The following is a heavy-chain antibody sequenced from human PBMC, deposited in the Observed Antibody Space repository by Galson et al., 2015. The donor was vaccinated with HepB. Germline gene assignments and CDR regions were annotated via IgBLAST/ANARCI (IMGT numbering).Heavy chain of an antibody. CDR2: IYSGGNK. CDR3: ARGTNGRYLDAIDI. J-gene: IGHJ3*02. V-gene: IGHV3-66*01. Sequence: SLRLSCAASGFSVSDHYMSWVRQAPGKGLDWVSLIYSGGNKYYADSVKGKFTISREHSKNTLYLQLSNLRAEDTAVYFCARGTNGRYLDAIDIWGQGTMVTVSS. CDR1: GFSVSDHY. D-gene: IGHD1-26*01.